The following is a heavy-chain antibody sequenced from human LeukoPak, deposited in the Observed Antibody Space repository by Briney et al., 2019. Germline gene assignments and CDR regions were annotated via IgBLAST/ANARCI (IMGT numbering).Heavy chain of an antibody. D-gene: IGHD2-21*02. CDR1: GFTLSTYA. J-gene: IGHJ4*02. CDR2: ISYDGSNK. Sequence: GGSLRLSCAASGFTLSTYALHWVRQAPGKGLEWVAVISYDGSNKYYADSVKGRFTISRDNSKNTLYLQMNSLRAEDTAVYYCARDPCGGDCYTDYWGQGTLVTVSS. V-gene: IGHV3-30*04. CDR3: ARDPCGGDCYTDY.